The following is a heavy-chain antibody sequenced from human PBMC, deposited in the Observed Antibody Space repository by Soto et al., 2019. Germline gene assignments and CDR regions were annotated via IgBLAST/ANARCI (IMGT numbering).Heavy chain of an antibody. CDR2: INHSGST. CDR3: ARGTAYYYDGMDV. CDR1: GGSFSGYY. J-gene: IGHJ6*02. Sequence: SETLSLTCAVYGGSFSGYYWSWIRQPPGKGLEWIGEINHSGSTNYNPSLKSRVTISVDTSKNQFSLKLSSVTAADTAVYYCARGTAYYYDGMDVWGQGTTVT. V-gene: IGHV4-34*01. D-gene: IGHD5-18*01.